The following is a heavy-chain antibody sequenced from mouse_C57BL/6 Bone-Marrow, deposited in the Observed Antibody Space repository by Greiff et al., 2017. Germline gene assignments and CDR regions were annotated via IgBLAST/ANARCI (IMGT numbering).Heavy chain of an antibody. CDR2: INPSSGST. Sequence: VKLMESGAELARPGASVKMSCKASGYTFTSYTMHWVKQRPGQGLEWIGYINPSSGSTKYNQKFKDKATLTADKSSSTAYMQLSSLTSEDSAVYYCARGLRNFDYWGQGTTLTVSS. CDR3: ARGLRNFDY. D-gene: IGHD1-1*01. V-gene: IGHV1-4*01. J-gene: IGHJ2*01. CDR1: GYTFTSYT.